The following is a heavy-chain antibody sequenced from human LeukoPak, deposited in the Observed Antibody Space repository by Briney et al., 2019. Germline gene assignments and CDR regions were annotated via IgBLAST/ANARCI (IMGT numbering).Heavy chain of an antibody. CDR1: GHSISRGYY. CDR3: ARAGWIITSGIDY. D-gene: IGHD1-20*01. CDR2: IYHIGST. Sequence: PSETLSLTCGVSGHSISRGYYWAWIRQPPGKGLEWIGTIYHIGSTYYNPSLESRVTISVDTSKNEFSLNLNSVTAADTAVYYCARAGWIITSGIDYWGQGALVTVSS. V-gene: IGHV4-38-2*01. J-gene: IGHJ4*02.